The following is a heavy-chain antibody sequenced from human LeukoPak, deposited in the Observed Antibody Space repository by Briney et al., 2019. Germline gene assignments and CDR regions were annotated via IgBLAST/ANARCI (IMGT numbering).Heavy chain of an antibody. CDR3: ARLHGGNDILTGYYFVGYFDY. V-gene: IGHV4-39*01. D-gene: IGHD3-9*01. CDR1: GGSISSSSYY. CDR2: IYYSGST. Sequence: PSETLSLTCTVSGGSISSSSYYWGWIRQPPGKGLEWIGSIYYSGSTYYNPSLKSRVTISVDTSKNQFSLKLSSVTAADTAVYYCARLHGGNDILTGYYFVGYFDYWGQGTLVTVSS. J-gene: IGHJ4*02.